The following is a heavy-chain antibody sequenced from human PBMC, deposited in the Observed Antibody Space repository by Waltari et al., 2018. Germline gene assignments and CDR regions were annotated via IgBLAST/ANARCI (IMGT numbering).Heavy chain of an antibody. V-gene: IGHV4-34*01. Sequence: QVQLQQWGAGLLKPSETLSLTCAVYGGSFSGYYWSWIRQPPGKGLEWIGEINHSGSTNYNPSLKSRVTISVDTSKNQFSLKLSSGTAADTAVYYCARGRIAAAALSSWGQGTLVTVSS. CDR1: GGSFSGYY. CDR2: INHSGST. CDR3: ARGRIAAAALSS. J-gene: IGHJ4*02. D-gene: IGHD6-13*01.